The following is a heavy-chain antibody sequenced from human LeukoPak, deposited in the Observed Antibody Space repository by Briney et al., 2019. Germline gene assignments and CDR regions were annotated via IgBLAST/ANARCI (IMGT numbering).Heavy chain of an antibody. Sequence: SETLSLTCAVYGGSFSGYYWSWIRQPPGKGLEWIGEINHSGSTNYNPSLKSRVTISVDTSKNQFSLKLSSVTAADTAVYYCARGRLVRAFDIWGQGTMVTVSS. D-gene: IGHD6-6*01. J-gene: IGHJ3*02. CDR2: INHSGST. V-gene: IGHV4-34*01. CDR3: ARGRLVRAFDI. CDR1: GGSFSGYY.